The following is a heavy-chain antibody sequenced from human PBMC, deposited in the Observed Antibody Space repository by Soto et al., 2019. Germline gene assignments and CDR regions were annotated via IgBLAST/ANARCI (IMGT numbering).Heavy chain of an antibody. V-gene: IGHV3-7*05. J-gene: IGHJ4*02. D-gene: IGHD6-19*01. CDR2: IKQDGGEK. CDR1: EFSFSTRW. Sequence: EVQLVESGGTLVPPGGSLRLSCAVSEFSFSTRWMTWVRQAPGKGLEWVANIKQDGGEKNYLESVRGRFTISSDSAKKPLYLEMNSLRAEDTAVYYCAGESGWASDSWGQGPLVTVSS. CDR3: AGESGWASDS.